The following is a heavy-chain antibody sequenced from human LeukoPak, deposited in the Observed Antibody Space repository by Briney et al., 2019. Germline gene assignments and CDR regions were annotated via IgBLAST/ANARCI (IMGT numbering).Heavy chain of an antibody. V-gene: IGHV3-21*01. CDR2: ISSSSSYI. D-gene: IGHD3-22*01. CDR3: ARVPTYYYDSSGYPQGGYYYYMDV. J-gene: IGHJ6*03. Sequence: GGSLRLSCAASGFTFSSYSMNWVRQAPGKGLEWVSSISSSSSYIYYADSVKGRFTISRDNAKNSLYLQMNSLRAEDTAVYYCARVPTYYYDSSGYPQGGYYYYMDVWGKGTTVTVSS. CDR1: GFTFSSYS.